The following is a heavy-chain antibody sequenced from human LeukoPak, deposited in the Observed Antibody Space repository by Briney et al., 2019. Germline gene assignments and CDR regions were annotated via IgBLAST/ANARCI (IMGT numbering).Heavy chain of an antibody. D-gene: IGHD3-3*01. Sequence: SETLSLTCAVSGGSISSSNWWSWVRQPPGKGLEWFGQIYHSGSTNNNPSLKSRVTISVDKSKNQFSLRLSTVTAADTAVYYCARVEYYASYYYYYYMDVWGKGTTVTVSS. CDR1: GGSISSSNW. CDR3: ARVEYYASYYYYYYMDV. J-gene: IGHJ6*03. CDR2: IYHSGST. V-gene: IGHV4-4*02.